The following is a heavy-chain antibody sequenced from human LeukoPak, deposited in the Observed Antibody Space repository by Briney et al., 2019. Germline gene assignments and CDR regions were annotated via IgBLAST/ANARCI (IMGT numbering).Heavy chain of an antibody. CDR2: ISGSGGST. J-gene: IGHJ6*03. Sequence: GGSLRLSCAASGFTFSSYAMSWVRQAPGKGLEWVSAISGSGGSTYYADSVKGRFTISRDNSKNTLYLQMNSLRAEDTAVYYCAKGNLQEYSYGGWSYYYMDVWGKGTTVTVSS. D-gene: IGHD5-18*01. CDR1: GFTFSSYA. V-gene: IGHV3-23*01. CDR3: AKGNLQEYSYGGWSYYYMDV.